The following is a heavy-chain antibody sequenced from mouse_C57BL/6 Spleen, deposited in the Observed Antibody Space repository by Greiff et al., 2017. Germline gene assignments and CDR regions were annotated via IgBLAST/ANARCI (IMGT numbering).Heavy chain of an antibody. CDR1: GYAFTNYL. J-gene: IGHJ2*01. D-gene: IGHD1-1*01. V-gene: IGHV1-54*01. CDR2: INPGSGGT. Sequence: VQLQQSGAELVRPGTSVKVSCKASGYAFTNYLIEWVKQRPGQGLEWIGVINPGSGGTNYNEQFKGKATLTADKSSSTAYMQLSSLTSEDSAVYFCARDGSSYYCGYWGQGTTLTVSS. CDR3: ARDGSSYYCGY.